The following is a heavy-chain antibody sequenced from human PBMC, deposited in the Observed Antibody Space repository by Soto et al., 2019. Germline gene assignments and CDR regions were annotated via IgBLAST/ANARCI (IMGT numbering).Heavy chain of an antibody. CDR1: GFFISSGNY. V-gene: IGHV4-38-2*01. CDR2: IFHGGNT. Sequence: SETLSLTCAVSGFFISSGNYWGWIRKPPGKGLEWIGSIFHGGNTYYNPSLKSRVTVSVDMSKNQFSLKLNSVTAADTAVYYCARARWYDAFDVWGQGTVVTVSS. D-gene: IGHD2-15*01. J-gene: IGHJ3*01. CDR3: ARARWYDAFDV.